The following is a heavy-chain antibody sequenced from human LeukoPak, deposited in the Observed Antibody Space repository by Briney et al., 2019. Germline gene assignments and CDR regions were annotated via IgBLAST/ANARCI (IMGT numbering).Heavy chain of an antibody. Sequence: GGSLRLSCAASGFTFSSYWMTWVRQAPGKGLEWVANIKQDASERYYVDSVKGCFTISRDNAKNSLYLQMNSLRAEDTAVYYCATPTAGTWHFDYWGQGTLVTVSS. V-gene: IGHV3-7*01. CDR1: GFTFSSYW. CDR2: IKQDASER. CDR3: ATPTAGTWHFDY. J-gene: IGHJ4*02. D-gene: IGHD1-1*01.